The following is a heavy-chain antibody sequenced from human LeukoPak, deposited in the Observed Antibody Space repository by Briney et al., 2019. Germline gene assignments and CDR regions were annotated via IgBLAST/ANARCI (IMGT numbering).Heavy chain of an antibody. CDR2: INSNGGST. CDR3: AREGAGAFDI. Sequence: QPGGSLRLSCSASGFTFSSYSMHWVRQAPGKGLEYVSTINSNGGSTYYADSVKGRFTISRDNPKNTLYLQMSSLRAEDTAVYYCAREGAGAFDIWGQGTMVTVSS. J-gene: IGHJ3*02. CDR1: GFTFSSYS. V-gene: IGHV3-64D*06.